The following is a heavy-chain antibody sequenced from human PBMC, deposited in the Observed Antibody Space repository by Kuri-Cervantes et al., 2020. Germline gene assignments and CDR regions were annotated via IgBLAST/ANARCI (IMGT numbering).Heavy chain of an antibody. Sequence: GESLKISCAASGFTFSSYGMHWVRQAPGKGLEWVAVIWYDGSNKYYADSVKGRFTISRDNSKNTLYLLMNSLRAEDTAVYYCAKADYYSSYYMHVWGKGTTVTVSS. CDR1: GFTFSSYG. CDR2: IWYDGSNK. V-gene: IGHV3-33*06. J-gene: IGHJ6*03. CDR3: AKADYYSSYYMHV.